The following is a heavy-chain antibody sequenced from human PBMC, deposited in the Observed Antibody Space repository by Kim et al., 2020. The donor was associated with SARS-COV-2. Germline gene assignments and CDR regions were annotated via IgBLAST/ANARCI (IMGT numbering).Heavy chain of an antibody. J-gene: IGHJ6*02. CDR2: INHSGST. V-gene: IGHV4-34*01. D-gene: IGHD3-10*01. CDR3: AVSYVLLWFEIPSRYDMDV. CDR1: GGSFSGYY. Sequence: SETLSLTCAVYGGSFSGYYWSWIRQPPGKGLEWIGEINHSGSTNYNPSLKSRVTISVDTTKNQFSLKLSSVIAADTAVYYCAVSYVLLWFEIPSRYDMDVWGQGTTVTVSS.